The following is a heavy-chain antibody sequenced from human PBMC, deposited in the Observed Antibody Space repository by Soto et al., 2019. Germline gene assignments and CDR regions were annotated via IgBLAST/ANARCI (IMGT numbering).Heavy chain of an antibody. CDR1: GGSISSGDYY. V-gene: IGHV4-30-4*01. J-gene: IGHJ2*01. Sequence: QVQLQESGPGLVKPSQTLSLTCTVSGGSISSGDYYWSWIRQPPGKGLEWIGYIYYSGSTYYNPSLKGRVTISVDTSKNQFSLKLSSVTAADTAVYYCASILSYSGSYADWYFDLWGRGTLVTVSS. CDR3: ASILSYSGSYADWYFDL. CDR2: IYYSGST. D-gene: IGHD1-26*01.